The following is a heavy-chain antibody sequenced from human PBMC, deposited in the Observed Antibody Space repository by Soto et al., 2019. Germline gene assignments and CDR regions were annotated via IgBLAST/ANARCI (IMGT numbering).Heavy chain of an antibody. V-gene: IGHV4-31*03. Sequence: SETLSLTCTVSGGSISSGGYYWSWIRQHPGKGLEWIGYIYYSGSTYYNPSLKSRVTISVDTSKNQFSLKLSSVTAADTAVYYCARVEDYSNYPRWDYYYYGMDVWGQGTTVTVS. J-gene: IGHJ6*02. D-gene: IGHD4-4*01. CDR2: IYYSGST. CDR3: ARVEDYSNYPRWDYYYYGMDV. CDR1: GGSISSGGYY.